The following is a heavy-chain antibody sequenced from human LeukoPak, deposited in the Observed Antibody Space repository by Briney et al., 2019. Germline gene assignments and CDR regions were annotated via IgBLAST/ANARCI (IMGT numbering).Heavy chain of an antibody. CDR1: GYTFSNFY. CDR2: INPNNGGT. J-gene: IGHJ4*02. D-gene: IGHD3-10*01. V-gene: IGHV1-2*02. Sequence: ASVKVSCKASGYTFSNFYIHWVRQAPGRGLEWMGWINPNNGGTNYAQRFQGRVTLTRDTSITTAYMELNSLTSDDRAVYYCARDTGDFYGSGSFMGDWGQGTLVTVSS. CDR3: ARDTGDFYGSGSFMGD.